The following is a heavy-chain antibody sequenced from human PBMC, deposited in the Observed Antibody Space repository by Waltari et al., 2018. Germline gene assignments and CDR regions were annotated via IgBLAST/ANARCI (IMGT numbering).Heavy chain of an antibody. Sequence: QLQLQESGPGLVKPSETLSLTCTVSGGSISSSSYSWGWIRTPPGKGLEWIGSIYYSGSTYYNPSLKSRVTISVDTSKNQFSLKLSSVTAADTAVYYCATPSPFRRGSYGMDVWGQGTTVTVSS. CDR3: ATPSPFRRGSYGMDV. J-gene: IGHJ6*02. V-gene: IGHV4-39*01. CDR1: GGSISSSSYS. CDR2: IYYSGST.